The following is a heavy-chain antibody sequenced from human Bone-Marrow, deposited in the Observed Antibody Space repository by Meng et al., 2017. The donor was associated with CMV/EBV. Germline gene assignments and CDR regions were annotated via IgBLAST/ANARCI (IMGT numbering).Heavy chain of an antibody. D-gene: IGHD6-6*01. J-gene: IGHJ4*02. V-gene: IGHV1-8*03. Sequence: ASVKVSCKASGYTFTSYDINWVRQATGQGLEWMGWMNPNSGNTGYAQKFQGRVTITRNSSISTAYMELSSRRSEDTAVYYCARGGHKSSGYDYWGQGTLVTVSS. CDR3: ARGGHKSSGYDY. CDR1: GYTFTSYD. CDR2: MNPNSGNT.